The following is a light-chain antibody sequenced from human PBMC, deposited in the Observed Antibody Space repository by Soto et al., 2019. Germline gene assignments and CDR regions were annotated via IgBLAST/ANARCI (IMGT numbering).Light chain of an antibody. Sequence: EVVMTQSPATVSVSPGEGVTLSCRASQTISNDLAWYQQKPGQAPRLLIYGASTRATGVPARVSGGGSGTEFTLTISSLQSEDFASYYCQQNNKWPPITFGGGTKVDIK. V-gene: IGKV3-15*01. CDR3: QQNNKWPPIT. CDR2: GAS. J-gene: IGKJ4*01. CDR1: QTISND.